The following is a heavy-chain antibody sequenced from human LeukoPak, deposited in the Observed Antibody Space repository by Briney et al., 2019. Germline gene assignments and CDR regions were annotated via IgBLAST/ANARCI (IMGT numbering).Heavy chain of an antibody. J-gene: IGHJ4*02. D-gene: IGHD2-21*01. CDR2: IYSGGST. V-gene: IGHV3-53*01. CDR3: AKDGGEGVFNY. CDR1: GFTVSSNY. Sequence: GGSLRLSCAASGFTVSSNYMSWVRQAPGKGLEWVSVIYSGGSTYYADSVKGRFTISSDNSKRTLYLQMNSLRAEDTAVYYCAKDGGEGVFNYWGQGTLVTVSS.